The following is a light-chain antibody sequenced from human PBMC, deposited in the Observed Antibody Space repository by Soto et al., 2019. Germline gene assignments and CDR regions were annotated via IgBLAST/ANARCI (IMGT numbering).Light chain of an antibody. CDR3: HQSHYTVWT. CDR1: QNVGSNY. Sequence: EIVLTQSPGTLSLSPGERATLSCRASQNVGSNYLAWYQQRPDQAPRLLIYAASTRASGIPDRFSGFGSGTDFTLIISNLEPEDFATYFCHQSHYTVWTFGQGTNVDMK. CDR2: AAS. V-gene: IGKV3-20*01. J-gene: IGKJ1*01.